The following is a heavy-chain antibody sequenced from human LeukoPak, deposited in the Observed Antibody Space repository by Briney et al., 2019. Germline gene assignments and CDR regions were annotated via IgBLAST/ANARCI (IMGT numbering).Heavy chain of an antibody. CDR3: ARVENYWNFDF. J-gene: IGHJ4*02. CDR1: GFTVSSNY. D-gene: IGHD1-7*01. V-gene: IGHV3-53*01. CDR2: ISSGGSA. Sequence: QAGGSLRLSCAASGFTVSSNYMSWVRQAPGKGLEWVSIISSGGSAYYADSVKGRFTISRDNSKSTLYLQMNSLRAEDTAVYYCARVENYWNFDFWGQGTLVTVSS.